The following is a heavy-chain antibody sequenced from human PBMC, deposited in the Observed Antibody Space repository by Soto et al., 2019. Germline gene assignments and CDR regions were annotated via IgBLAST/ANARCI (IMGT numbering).Heavy chain of an antibody. J-gene: IGHJ5*02. CDR2: IYYSGST. D-gene: IGHD5-18*01. CDR3: ARDVDTAIGDNWFDP. V-gene: IGHV4-30-4*01. Sequence: SEPLSLTCNVSGGSISIGDYYGSWIRQPPGKGLEWIGYIYYSGSTYYNPSLKSRVTISVDTSKNQFSLKLSSVTAADTAVYYCARDVDTAIGDNWFDPWGQGTLVTVSS. CDR1: GGSISIGDYY.